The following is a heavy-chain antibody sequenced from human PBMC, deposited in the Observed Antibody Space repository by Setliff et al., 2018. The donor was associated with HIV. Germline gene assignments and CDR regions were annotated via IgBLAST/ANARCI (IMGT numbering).Heavy chain of an antibody. V-gene: IGHV3-11*01. D-gene: IGHD6-19*01. CDR1: GFTFSDYY. Sequence: RGSLRLSCAASGFTFSDYYMSWIRQAPGKGLEWVSYISSSGSTIYYADSVKGRFTISRDNAKNSLYLQMNSLRAEDTAVYYCAREGQEEWLAPSMYNWFDPWGQGTLVTVSS. CDR3: AREGQEEWLAPSMYNWFDP. CDR2: ISSSGSTI. J-gene: IGHJ5*02.